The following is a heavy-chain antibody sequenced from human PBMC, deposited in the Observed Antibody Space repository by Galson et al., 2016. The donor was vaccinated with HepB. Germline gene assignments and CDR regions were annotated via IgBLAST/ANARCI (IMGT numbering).Heavy chain of an antibody. V-gene: IGHV3-23*01. Sequence: SLRLSCAVSGFTFSSYALSWVRQAPGKGLEWVSAITGSGGGTYYADSVKGRFTVSRDNSKNTLFLQMNSLSAEDPAVYYYARDPGALYNHLGSDVNQYGMDVWGQGTTVTVSS. CDR3: ARDPGALYNHLGSDVNQYGMDV. CDR1: GFTFSSYA. CDR2: ITGSGGGT. J-gene: IGHJ6*02. D-gene: IGHD3-3*02.